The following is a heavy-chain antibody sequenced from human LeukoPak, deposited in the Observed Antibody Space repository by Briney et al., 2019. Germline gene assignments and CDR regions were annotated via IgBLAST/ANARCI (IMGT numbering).Heavy chain of an antibody. Sequence: GRSLRLSCAASGFTFSDYYMSWIRQAPGKGLEWVAVISHDVKTTYYADSAKGRFTISRDNSRNTVFLQMNRLRPEDTAVYYCVKEAYYGWGSSPTFYFDYWGRGTRVTVSS. CDR1: GFTFSDYY. CDR3: VKEAYYGWGSSPTFYFDY. V-gene: IGHV3-30*18. CDR2: ISHDVKTT. D-gene: IGHD3-10*01. J-gene: IGHJ4*02.